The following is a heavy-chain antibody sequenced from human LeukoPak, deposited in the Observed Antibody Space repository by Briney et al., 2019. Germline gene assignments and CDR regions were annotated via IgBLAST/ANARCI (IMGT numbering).Heavy chain of an antibody. D-gene: IGHD2-2*01. J-gene: IGHJ5*02. CDR2: INDSGDST. Sequence: PGGSLRLSCAASGFTFSSYAMSWVRQAPGKGLEWVSSINDSGDSTYYADSVKGRFTISRDNSKNTLYLLMNNLRAEDTAILYCATAYCSTTSCPTWGQGTLVTVSS. V-gene: IGHV3-23*01. CDR3: ATAYCSTTSCPT. CDR1: GFTFSSYA.